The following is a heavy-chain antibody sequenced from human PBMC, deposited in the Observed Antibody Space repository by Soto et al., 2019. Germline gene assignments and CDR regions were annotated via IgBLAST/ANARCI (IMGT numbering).Heavy chain of an antibody. D-gene: IGHD3-22*01. CDR1: GFSLSTNEVG. V-gene: IGHV2-5*01. CDR3: ARWYYYDSSGHYYHYFDP. Sequence: SGPTLVNPTQSLTLTCTFSGFSLSTNEVGVGLIRQPPGKALEWLALIYGNDDTRYSPSLKTRLTITKDTSKNQVVLTLTTVDPMDTATYYCARWYYYDSSGHYYHYFDPWGQGTLVTVSS. J-gene: IGHJ5*02. CDR2: IYGNDDT.